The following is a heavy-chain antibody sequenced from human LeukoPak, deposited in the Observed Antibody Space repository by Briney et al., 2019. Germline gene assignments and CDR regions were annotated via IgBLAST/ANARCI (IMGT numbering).Heavy chain of an antibody. Sequence: GGSLRLSSAGSGFTFRGFSMHWVRQAPGKGLEYVSAINGNGDTTYYADSVKGRFSISRDNSKNTLYLQMGNLRGEDMALYFCARIGMENFYDLWGQGTLVTVSA. CDR2: INGNGDTT. CDR1: GFTFRGFS. V-gene: IGHV3-64*02. CDR3: ARIGMENFYDL. J-gene: IGHJ5*02. D-gene: IGHD1-7*01.